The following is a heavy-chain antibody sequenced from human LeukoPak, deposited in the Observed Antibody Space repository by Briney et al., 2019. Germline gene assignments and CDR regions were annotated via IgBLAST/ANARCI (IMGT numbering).Heavy chain of an antibody. CDR2: IKQDGSEK. CDR1: GFNFSTYW. J-gene: IGHJ4*02. V-gene: IGHV3-7*04. D-gene: IGHD2-2*02. CDR3: ARGHQLLYSALKGNNYFDY. Sequence: GGSLRLSCAASGFNFSTYWMSWVRQAPGKGLEWVANIKQDGSEKYYVDSVRGRFTISRDNAKNSLYLQMNSLRAEDTAVYYCARGHQLLYSALKGNNYFDYWGQGALVTVSS.